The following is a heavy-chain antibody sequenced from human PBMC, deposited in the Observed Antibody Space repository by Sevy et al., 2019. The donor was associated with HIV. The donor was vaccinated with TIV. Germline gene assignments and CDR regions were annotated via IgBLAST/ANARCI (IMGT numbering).Heavy chain of an antibody. V-gene: IGHV5-51*01. CDR3: ARDRDGDYFDY. J-gene: IGHJ4*02. D-gene: IGHD4-17*01. CDR2: IYPGDSDT. CDR1: GYSFTSYW. Sequence: GESLKISCKGSGYSFTSYWIGWVRQMPGKGLEWMGIIYPGDSDTRYSPSFQGQVTISADNSINTAFLHWNSLKASDTAMYYCARDRDGDYFDYWGQGTLVTVSS.